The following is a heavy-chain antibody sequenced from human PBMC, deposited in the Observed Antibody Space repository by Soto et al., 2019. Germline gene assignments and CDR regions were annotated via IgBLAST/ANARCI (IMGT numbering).Heavy chain of an antibody. D-gene: IGHD6-6*01. J-gene: IGHJ6*02. Sequence: ASVKVSCTASGCTFTNYYMQWMRQAPGQGLEWMGIINPSIGSSSYAQKFQGRVTMARDTSTSTVYMELRSLKSEDTAVYYCASDPYRSSSYYGMDVWGQGTTVTVYS. CDR1: GCTFTNYY. CDR2: INPSIGSS. CDR3: ASDPYRSSSYYGMDV. V-gene: IGHV1-46*01.